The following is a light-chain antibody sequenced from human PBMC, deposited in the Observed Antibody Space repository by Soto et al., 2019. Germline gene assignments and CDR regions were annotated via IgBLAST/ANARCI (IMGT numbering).Light chain of an antibody. Sequence: DIQLTQSPSFLSASVGDRVTITCRASQGINNYLAWYQQQPGKAPKLLIYAASTLQSGVPSRFSGRGAGTEFTLTSSSLQPEDFATFCCQQLNTYPFTFGPGTKVAI. CDR3: QQLNTYPFT. J-gene: IGKJ3*01. V-gene: IGKV1-9*01. CDR1: QGINNY. CDR2: AAS.